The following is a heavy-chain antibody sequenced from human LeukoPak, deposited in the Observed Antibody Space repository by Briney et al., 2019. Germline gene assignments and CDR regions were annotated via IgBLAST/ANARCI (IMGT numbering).Heavy chain of an antibody. Sequence: NPSETLSLTCAVYGGSFSGYYWSWFRQPPGKGLEWIGEINHSGSTNYNPSLKSRVTTSVDTSKNQFSLKLSSVTAADTAVYYCAIRTYYDSSGYRDYWGQGTLVTVSS. D-gene: IGHD3-22*01. V-gene: IGHV4-34*01. J-gene: IGHJ4*02. CDR3: AIRTYYDSSGYRDY. CDR2: INHSGST. CDR1: GGSFSGYY.